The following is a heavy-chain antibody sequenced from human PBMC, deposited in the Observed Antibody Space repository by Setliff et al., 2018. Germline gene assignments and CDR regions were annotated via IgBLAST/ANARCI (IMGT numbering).Heavy chain of an antibody. CDR3: ARDRQWLVHGYYYYGMDV. CDR2: IYHSGST. D-gene: IGHD6-19*01. CDR1: GDSINSNNYY. J-gene: IGHJ6*02. Sequence: SETLSLTCTVSGDSINSNNYYWGWIRQPPGKGLEWIGSIYHSGSTYYNPSLKSRVTISVDTSKNQFSLKLSSVTAADTAVYYCARDRQWLVHGYYYYGMDVWGQGTTVTVSS. V-gene: IGHV4-39*07.